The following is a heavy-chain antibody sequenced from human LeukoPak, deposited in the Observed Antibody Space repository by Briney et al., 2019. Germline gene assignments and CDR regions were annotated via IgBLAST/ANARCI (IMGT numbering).Heavy chain of an antibody. CDR1: GYSFTSYY. CDR3: ARDYCTNGVCYPWTD. D-gene: IGHD2-8*01. V-gene: IGHV1-46*01. J-gene: IGHJ4*02. Sequence: ASVKVSCKASGYSFTSYYMHWVRQAPGQGLEWMGIINPSGGSTSYAQKFQGRVTMTRDTSTSTVYMELSSLRSEDTAVYYCARDYCTNGVCYPWTDWGQGTLVTVSS. CDR2: INPSGGST.